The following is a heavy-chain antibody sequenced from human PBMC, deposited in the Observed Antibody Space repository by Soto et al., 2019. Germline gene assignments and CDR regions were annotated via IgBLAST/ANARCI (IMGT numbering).Heavy chain of an antibody. J-gene: IGHJ3*02. CDR3: AREPQRGEGYNGVNAFDI. D-gene: IGHD3-10*01. V-gene: IGHV4-4*02. Sequence: LSLTCAVSGGSISSSNWWSWVRQPPGKGLEWIGEIYHSGSTNYNPSLKSRVTISVDKSKNQFSLKLSSVTAADTAVYYCAREPQRGEGYNGVNAFDIWGKGKMVTVSS. CDR1: GGSISSSNW. CDR2: IYHSGST.